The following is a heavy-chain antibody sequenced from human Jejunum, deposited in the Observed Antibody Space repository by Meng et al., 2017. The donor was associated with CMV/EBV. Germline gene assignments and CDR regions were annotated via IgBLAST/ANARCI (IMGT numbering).Heavy chain of an antibody. V-gene: IGHV3-48*03. D-gene: IGHD5-12*01. CDR2: ITSTGDRI. J-gene: IGHJ5*02. CDR1: WYNFSKCE. Sequence: SWYNFSKCEMSWVREAPRKGLEWLACITSTGDRIYNAESVKGRFIVSRDNAKNSLYLEMDSLRAEDSGVYYCASNLGQWLSWFDPWGQGTGVTVSS. CDR3: ASNLGQWLSWFDP.